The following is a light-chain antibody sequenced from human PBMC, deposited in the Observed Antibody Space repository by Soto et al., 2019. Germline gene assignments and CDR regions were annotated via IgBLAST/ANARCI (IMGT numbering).Light chain of an antibody. CDR3: HQRQSWPRT. J-gene: IGKJ1*01. Sequence: EILLTQSPATRSAVPGDRVTLSCRASQALNTRLAWYQHKPGQAPRLLIYLTSNRAAGVPSRFSAWGSETDFTLTISDVQPEDFAVYYCHQRQSWPRTFGQGTKVDIK. V-gene: IGKV3-11*01. CDR2: LTS. CDR1: QALNTR.